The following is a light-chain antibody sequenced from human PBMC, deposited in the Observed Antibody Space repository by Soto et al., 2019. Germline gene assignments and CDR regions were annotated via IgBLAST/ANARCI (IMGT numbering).Light chain of an antibody. J-gene: IGKJ4*01. V-gene: IGKV3-11*01. CDR1: QSINKY. CDR3: QQRSNWRGT. Sequence: PGERATLSCRASQSINKYLAWYQQKPGQAPRLLFYDASNRATGIPARFSGSGSGTDFTLTITSLEPEDFAVYYCQQRSNWRGTFGGGTKVEI. CDR2: DAS.